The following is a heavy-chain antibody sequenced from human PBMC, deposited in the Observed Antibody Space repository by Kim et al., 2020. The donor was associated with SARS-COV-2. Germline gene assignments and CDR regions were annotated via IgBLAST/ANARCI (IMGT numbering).Heavy chain of an antibody. CDR2: ISYDGSNK. CDR3: AREYYYDSSGYYYAPLTPPFGY. D-gene: IGHD3-22*01. CDR1: GFTFSSYA. J-gene: IGHJ4*02. V-gene: IGHV3-30-3*01. Sequence: GGSLRLSCAASGFTFSSYAMHWVRQAPGKGLEWVAVISYDGSNKYYADSVKGRFTISRDNSKNTLYLQMNSLRAEDTAVYYCAREYYYDSSGYYYAPLTPPFGYWGQGTLVTVSS.